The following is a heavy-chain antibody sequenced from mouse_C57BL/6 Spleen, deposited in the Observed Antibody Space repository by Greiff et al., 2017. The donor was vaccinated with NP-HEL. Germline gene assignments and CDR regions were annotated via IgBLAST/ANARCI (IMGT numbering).Heavy chain of an antibody. CDR2: INPNNGGT. CDR3: ASHYYGSSPKFDY. Sequence: VQLQQSGPELVKPGASVKISCKASGYTFTDYYMNWVKQSHGKSLEWIGDINPNNGGTSYNQKFKGKATLTVDKSSSTAYMELRSLTSEDSAVYYCASHYYGSSPKFDYWGQGTTLTVSS. D-gene: IGHD1-1*01. J-gene: IGHJ2*01. CDR1: GYTFTDYY. V-gene: IGHV1-26*01.